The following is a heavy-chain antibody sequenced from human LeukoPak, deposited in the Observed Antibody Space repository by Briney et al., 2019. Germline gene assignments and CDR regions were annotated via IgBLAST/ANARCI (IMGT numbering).Heavy chain of an antibody. D-gene: IGHD3-22*01. CDR2: IYPGDSDT. CDR1: GYSFTSYW. J-gene: IGHJ3*02. V-gene: IGHV5-51*01. CDR3: ARHQGYDSRYVAFDI. Sequence: GESLRISCKGSGYSFTSYWIGWVRQMPGKGLEWMGIIYPGDSDTRYSPSFQGQVAISADKSISTAYLQWSSLKASDTAMYHCARHQGYDSRYVAFDIWGQGTMVTVSS.